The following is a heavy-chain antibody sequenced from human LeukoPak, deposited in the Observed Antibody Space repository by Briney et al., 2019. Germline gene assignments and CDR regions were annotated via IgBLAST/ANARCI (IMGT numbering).Heavy chain of an antibody. J-gene: IGHJ4*02. V-gene: IGHV3-9*01. Sequence: GRSLRLSCAASGFTFDDYAMHWVRQAPGKGLEWVSGINWNSGSIGYADSVKGRFTISRDNAKNSLYLQMNSLRAEDTALYYCANDHSYSFQGFDYRGQGTLVTVSS. CDR2: INWNSGSI. CDR1: GFTFDDYA. D-gene: IGHD1-26*01. CDR3: ANDHSYSFQGFDY.